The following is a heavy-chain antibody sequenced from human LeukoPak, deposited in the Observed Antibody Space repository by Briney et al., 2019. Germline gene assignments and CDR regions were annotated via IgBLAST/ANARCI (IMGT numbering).Heavy chain of an antibody. J-gene: IGHJ4*02. CDR3: AREPSGSGGYDY. D-gene: IGHD3-10*01. CDR2: ISPNSGGT. Sequence: ASVKVSCMSSGFTITGYYMHWVRQAPGQGVEWIAWISPNSGGTNCVEKFQGRVSVTSDTAISTDYMEISRLTTDDTALYYCAREPSGSGGYDYWGQGALVTVSS. CDR1: GFTITGYY. V-gene: IGHV1-2*02.